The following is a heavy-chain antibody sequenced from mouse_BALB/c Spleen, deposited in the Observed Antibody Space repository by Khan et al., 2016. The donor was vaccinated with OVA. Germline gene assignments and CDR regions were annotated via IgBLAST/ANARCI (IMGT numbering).Heavy chain of an antibody. Sequence: VQLKQSGPELVKPGASVKMSCEASGYTFTSYVIHWVKQKPGQGLEWIGYIYPFNDDTKYNEKFKGKATLTSDTSSSTAYMVLRSMTSEDSAVYYCAKIYRYDVYFDYWGQGTTLTVSS. CDR1: GYTFTSYV. V-gene: IGHV1S136*01. CDR3: AKIYRYDVYFDY. CDR2: IYPFNDDT. D-gene: IGHD2-14*01. J-gene: IGHJ2*01.